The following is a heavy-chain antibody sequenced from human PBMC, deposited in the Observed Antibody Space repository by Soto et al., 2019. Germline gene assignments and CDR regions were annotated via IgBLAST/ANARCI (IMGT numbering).Heavy chain of an antibody. CDR2: IYYSGST. CDR3: ASSVAGYNWFGP. J-gene: IGHJ5*02. D-gene: IGHD6-19*01. Sequence: SETLSLTCTVSGGSISSYYWSWIRQPPGKGLEWIGYIYYSGSTNYNPSLKSRVTISVDTSKNQFSLKLSSVTAADTAVYYCASSVAGYNWFGPWGQGTRVTVSP. CDR1: GGSISSYY. V-gene: IGHV4-59*01.